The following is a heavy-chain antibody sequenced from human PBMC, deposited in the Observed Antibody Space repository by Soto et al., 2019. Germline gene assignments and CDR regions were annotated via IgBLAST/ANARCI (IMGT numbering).Heavy chain of an antibody. V-gene: IGHV1-69*13. J-gene: IGHJ6*02. CDR2: IIPIFGTA. D-gene: IGHD3-3*01. Sequence: GASVKVSCKASGGTFSSYAISWVRQAPGQGLEWMGGIIPIFGTANYAQKFQGRVTITADESTSTAYMELSSLRSEDTAVYYCARSFRITIFGVVTPRDYGMDVWGQGTTVTVSS. CDR1: GGTFSSYA. CDR3: ARSFRITIFGVVTPRDYGMDV.